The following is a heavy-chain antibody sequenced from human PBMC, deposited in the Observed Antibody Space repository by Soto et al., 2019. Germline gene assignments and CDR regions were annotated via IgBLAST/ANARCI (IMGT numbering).Heavy chain of an antibody. D-gene: IGHD3-22*01. J-gene: IGHJ6*02. V-gene: IGHV1-46*01. CDR2: INPSGGST. Sequence: ASVKVSCKASGYTFTSYYMHWVRQAPGQGLEWMGIINPSGGSTSYAQKFQGRVTMTRDTSTSTVYMELSSLRSEDTAVYYCARDDYYDSSGNYYYYGMDVWGQGTLVTVSS. CDR1: GYTFTSYY. CDR3: ARDDYYDSSGNYYYYGMDV.